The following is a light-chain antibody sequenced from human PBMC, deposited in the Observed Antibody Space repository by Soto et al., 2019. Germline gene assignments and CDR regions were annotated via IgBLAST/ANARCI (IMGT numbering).Light chain of an antibody. Sequence: QSVLTQPRSVSGSPGQSVTISCTGTSSDVGGYNYVSWYQQHPGKAPKLMIYDVSKRPSGVPDRFSGSKSGNTASLTISGLQDEDEADYYCCSYAGSYTRYVFGTGTKVTVL. CDR1: SSDVGGYNY. CDR2: DVS. CDR3: CSYAGSYTRYV. J-gene: IGLJ1*01. V-gene: IGLV2-11*01.